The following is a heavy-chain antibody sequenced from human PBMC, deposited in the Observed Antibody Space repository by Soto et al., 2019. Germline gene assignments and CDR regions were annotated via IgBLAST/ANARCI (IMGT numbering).Heavy chain of an antibody. CDR1: GGSISSYY. CDR3: AKETPDKYSSSFYYYYYMDV. J-gene: IGHJ6*03. D-gene: IGHD6-6*01. Sequence: SETLSLTCTVSGGSISSYYWSWIRQPPGKGLEWIGYIYYSGSTNYNPSLKIRFTRSVDTSKNQFSLKLSSVTAADTAVSYCAKETPDKYSSSFYYYYYMDVWGKGTTVTVSS. V-gene: IGHV4-59*01. CDR2: IYYSGST.